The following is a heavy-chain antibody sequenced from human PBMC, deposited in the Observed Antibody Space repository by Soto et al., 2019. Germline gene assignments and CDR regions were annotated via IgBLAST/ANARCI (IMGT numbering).Heavy chain of an antibody. CDR1: GFIFRDYS. V-gene: IGHV3-48*01. J-gene: IGHJ4*02. CDR3: TRAYSYAFDY. CDR2: IAGGGVPT. Sequence: EVALVEAGGGLVQSGESLRLSCAASGFIFRDYSMNWVRQTPGKGLEWIAHIAGGGVPTYYADSVKGRFTISRDRGKNFLSLQMNGMKGDDSGIYYCTRAYSYAFDYWGQGALVTVSS. D-gene: IGHD3-10*01.